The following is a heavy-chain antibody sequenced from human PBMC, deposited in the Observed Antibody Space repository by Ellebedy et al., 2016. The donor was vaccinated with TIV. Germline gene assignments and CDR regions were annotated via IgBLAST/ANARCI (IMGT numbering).Heavy chain of an antibody. J-gene: IGHJ6*02. CDR1: GYTFTSYG. D-gene: IGHD6-6*01. CDR2: ISAYNGNT. V-gene: IGHV1-18*04. Sequence: ASVKVSCKASGYTFTSYGISWVRQAPGQGLEWMGWISAYNGNTNYAQKFQGRVTITADKSTSTAYMELSSLRSEDTAVYYCARDDVPAARPKYYYYGMDVWGQGTTVTVSS. CDR3: ARDDVPAARPKYYYYGMDV.